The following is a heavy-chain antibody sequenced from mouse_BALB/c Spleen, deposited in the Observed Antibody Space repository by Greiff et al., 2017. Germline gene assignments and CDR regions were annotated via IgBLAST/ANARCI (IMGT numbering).Heavy chain of an antibody. D-gene: IGHD2-3*01. CDR2: ISSGGGST. CDR1: GFAFSSYD. Sequence: EVHLVESGGGLVKPGGSLKLSCAASGFAFSSYDMSWVRQTPEKRLEWVAYISSGGGSTYYPDTVKGRFTISRDNAKNTLYLQMSSLKSEDTAMYYCARPIYDGYYVDYWGQGTTLTVSS. CDR3: ARPIYDGYYVDY. V-gene: IGHV5-12-1*01. J-gene: IGHJ2*01.